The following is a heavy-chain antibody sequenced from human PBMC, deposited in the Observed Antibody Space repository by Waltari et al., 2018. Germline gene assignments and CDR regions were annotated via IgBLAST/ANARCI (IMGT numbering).Heavy chain of an antibody. D-gene: IGHD3-16*01. V-gene: IGHV2-70*04. Sequence: QVTLKESGPAVVQPTQTLTLTCAFSGFSLITTGMRSTWVRQPPGKPLEWLARIDWDNDTFYSPSLETRLTISKDISKNEVVLTVTNMDPADTATYYCARIDPLGAFDIWGQGIMVTVSS. J-gene: IGHJ3*02. CDR1: GFSLITTGMR. CDR3: ARIDPLGAFDI. CDR2: IDWDNDT.